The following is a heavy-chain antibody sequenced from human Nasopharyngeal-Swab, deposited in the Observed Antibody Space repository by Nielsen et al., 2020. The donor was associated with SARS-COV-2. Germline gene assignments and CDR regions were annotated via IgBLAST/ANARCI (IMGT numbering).Heavy chain of an antibody. V-gene: IGHV1-8*02. Sequence: ASVKVSCKASGYTFTGYYMHWVRQAPGQGLEWMGWMNPNSGNTGYAQKFQGRVTMTRNTSISTAYMELSSLRSEDTAVYYCARGYNWESNLNWFDPWGQGTLVTVSS. CDR2: MNPNSGNT. CDR1: GYTFTGYY. J-gene: IGHJ5*02. CDR3: ARGYNWESNLNWFDP. D-gene: IGHD3-16*01.